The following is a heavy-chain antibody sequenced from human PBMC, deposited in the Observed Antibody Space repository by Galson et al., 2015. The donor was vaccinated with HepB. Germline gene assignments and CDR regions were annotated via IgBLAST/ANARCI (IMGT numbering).Heavy chain of an antibody. CDR3: AREIAYCGGDCCALFDY. V-gene: IGHV3-7*03. D-gene: IGHD2-21*01. J-gene: IGHJ4*02. CDR1: GFTFSSYW. Sequence: SLRLSCAASGFTFSSYWMSWVRQAPGKGLEWVANIKQDGSEKYYVDSVKGRFTISRDNAKNSLYLQMNSLRAEDTAVYYCAREIAYCGGDCCALFDYWGQGTLVTVSS. CDR2: IKQDGSEK.